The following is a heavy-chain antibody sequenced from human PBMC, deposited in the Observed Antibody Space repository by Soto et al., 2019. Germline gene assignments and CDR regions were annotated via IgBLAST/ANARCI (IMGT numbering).Heavy chain of an antibody. CDR2: ISGSGGST. J-gene: IGHJ3*02. CDR3: AKDRADIVVVVAEFDAFDI. CDR1: GFTFSSYA. Sequence: GGSLRLSCAASGFTFSSYAMSWVRQAPGKGLEWVSAISGSGGSTYYADSVKGRFTISRDNSKNTLYLQMNSLRAEDTAVYYCAKDRADIVVVVAEFDAFDIWGQGTMVTVSS. D-gene: IGHD2-15*01. V-gene: IGHV3-23*01.